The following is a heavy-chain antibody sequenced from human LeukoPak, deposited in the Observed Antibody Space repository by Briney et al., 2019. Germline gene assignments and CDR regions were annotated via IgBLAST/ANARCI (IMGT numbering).Heavy chain of an antibody. Sequence: GGSLRLSCAASGFTFSSYTMHWVRQAPGKGLEWVAVISYDGSNKHYADSVKGRFTISRDNSRNTLYLQMNSLRAEDTAVYYCAKDVSWNWFDPWGQGTLVTVSS. V-gene: IGHV3-30-3*02. CDR2: ISYDGSNK. CDR3: AKDVSWNWFDP. CDR1: GFTFSSYT. J-gene: IGHJ5*02.